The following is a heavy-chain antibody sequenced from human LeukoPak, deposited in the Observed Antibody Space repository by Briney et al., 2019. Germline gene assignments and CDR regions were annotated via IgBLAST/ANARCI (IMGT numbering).Heavy chain of an antibody. CDR2: ISWNSGSI. D-gene: IGHD7-27*01. V-gene: IGHV3-9*03. CDR1: GFTFDDYA. Sequence: GGSLRLSCAASGFTFDDYAMHWVRQAPGKGLEWVSGISWNSGSIGYADSVKGRFTISRDNAKNSLYLQMNSLRAEDMALYYRAKAHHWGYDDGYFDYWGQGTLVTVSS. J-gene: IGHJ4*02. CDR3: AKAHHWGYDDGYFDY.